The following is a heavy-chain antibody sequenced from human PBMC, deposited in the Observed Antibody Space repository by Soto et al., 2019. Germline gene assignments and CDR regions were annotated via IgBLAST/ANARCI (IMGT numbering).Heavy chain of an antibody. D-gene: IGHD2-15*01. Sequence: QVQLVESGGGVVQPGMSLRLSCAASGFIFNEYGMHWVRQAPGKGLEWVAVIWYDGSNKYYADSVKGRFTISRDNSKNTMSLQMNNLRAGDTAVYYCARWGCSGTNCNLNQRSYDLWGQGTLVTVSS. CDR2: IWYDGSNK. J-gene: IGHJ4*02. CDR1: GFIFNEYG. CDR3: ARWGCSGTNCNLNQRSYDL. V-gene: IGHV3-33*03.